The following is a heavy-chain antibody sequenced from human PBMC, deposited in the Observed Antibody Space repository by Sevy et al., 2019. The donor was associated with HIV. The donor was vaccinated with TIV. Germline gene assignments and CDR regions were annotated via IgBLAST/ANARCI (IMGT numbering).Heavy chain of an antibody. D-gene: IGHD3-22*01. CDR2: ISGSGTRT. CDR3: AKGGGGHYDPDEIGYYFYYYNMDV. V-gene: IGHV3-23*01. CDR1: GFSFDSYG. J-gene: IGHJ6*03. Sequence: GGSLRLSCAVSGFSFDSYGMTWVRQAPGKGLEWVSGISGSGTRTYYADSVKGRFSISRDNSKNRLYLQMNSLRSEDKALNYWAKGGGGHYDPDEIGYYFYYYNMDVWGKGTTVTVSS.